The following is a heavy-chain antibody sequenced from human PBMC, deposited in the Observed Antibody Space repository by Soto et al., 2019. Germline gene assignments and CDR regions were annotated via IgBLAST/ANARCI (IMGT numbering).Heavy chain of an antibody. Sequence: EVQLVESGGGLVQPGGSLRLSCTTSGFTFSDFWIHWVRQIPGKGLEWVSRIKYEESNKNYAESVRGRFTITRDNAKNTVYLQMDSLRAEDTAVYHCARGTKGGYNVAVWGKGTTVTVSS. V-gene: IGHV3-74*01. D-gene: IGHD1-20*01. CDR1: GFTFSDFW. J-gene: IGHJ6*04. CDR2: IKYEESNK. CDR3: ARGTKGGYNVAV.